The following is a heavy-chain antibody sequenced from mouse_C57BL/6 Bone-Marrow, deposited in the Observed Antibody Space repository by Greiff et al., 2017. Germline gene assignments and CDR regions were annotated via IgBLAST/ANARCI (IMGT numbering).Heavy chain of an antibody. CDR1: GYTFTSYW. J-gene: IGHJ3*01. CDR2: IDPSDSYT. CDR3: AHLQAWFAY. Sequence: QVQLQQPGAELVKPGASVKLSCKASGYTFTSYWMQWVKQRPGQGLEWIGEIDPSDSYTNYNQTFKGTATLTVDTSSSTAYMQLSSLTSEDSAVYYCAHLQAWFAYWGQGTLVTVSA. V-gene: IGHV1-50*01.